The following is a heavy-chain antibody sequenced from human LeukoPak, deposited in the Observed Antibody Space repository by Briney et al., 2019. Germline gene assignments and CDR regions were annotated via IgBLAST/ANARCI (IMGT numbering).Heavy chain of an antibody. V-gene: IGHV4-39*07. Sequence: SETLSLTCTVSGGSISSSSYYRGWIRQPPGKGLEWIGSIYYSGSTYYNPSLKSRVTISVDTSKNQFSLKLSSVTAADTAVYYCARNEQQLVGGFDPWGQGTLVTVSS. J-gene: IGHJ5*02. D-gene: IGHD6-13*01. CDR1: GGSISSSSYY. CDR3: ARNEQQLVGGFDP. CDR2: IYYSGST.